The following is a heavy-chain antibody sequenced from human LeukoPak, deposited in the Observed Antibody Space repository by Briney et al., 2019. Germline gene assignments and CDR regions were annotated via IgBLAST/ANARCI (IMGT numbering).Heavy chain of an antibody. CDR2: ISSRSSYI. Sequence: PGGSLRLSCTASGFTLSSYAMNWVRQAPGKGLEWVSSISSRSSYIYYADSVKGRFTISRDNSKNTLYLQMNSLRAEDTAVYYCAKDGRSWPSGWFDPWGQGTLVTVSS. CDR3: AKDGRSWPSGWFDP. CDR1: GFTLSSYA. J-gene: IGHJ5*02. D-gene: IGHD3-10*01. V-gene: IGHV3-21*04.